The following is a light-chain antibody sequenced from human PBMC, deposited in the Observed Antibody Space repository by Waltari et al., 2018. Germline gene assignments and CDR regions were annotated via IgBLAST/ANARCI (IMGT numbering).Light chain of an antibody. Sequence: DIQMTQSPSTLSASVGDRVTITCRASQCISNWLAWYQQKPGKAPDLLIYDASSLQSGVPSRFSGSGSGTEFTLTISSLQPDDFATYYCQQYNSYPWTFGQGTKVEIK. J-gene: IGKJ1*01. CDR2: DAS. CDR3: QQYNSYPWT. V-gene: IGKV1-5*01. CDR1: QCISNW.